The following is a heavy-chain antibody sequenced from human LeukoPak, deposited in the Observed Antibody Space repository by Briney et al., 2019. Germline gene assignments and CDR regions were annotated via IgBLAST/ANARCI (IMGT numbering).Heavy chain of an antibody. D-gene: IGHD3-10*01. CDR2: ISISGGSA. CDR1: GFTFSSYA. J-gene: IGHJ4*02. CDR3: ARAGDPGSVDY. V-gene: IGHV3-23*01. Sequence: AGGSLRLSCAASGFTFSSYAMSWVRRAPGKGLEWVSGISISGGSASYADSVKGRFTISRDNPRNTLFMQMNSLRAEDTAVYYCARAGDPGSVDYWGQGTLVTVSS.